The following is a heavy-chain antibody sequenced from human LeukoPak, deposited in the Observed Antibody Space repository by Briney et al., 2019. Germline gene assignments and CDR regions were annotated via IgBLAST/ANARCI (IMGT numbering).Heavy chain of an antibody. J-gene: IGHJ5*02. CDR1: DFTLSSYE. CDR3: VRGGRGSADNWFDP. Sequence: PGGSLRLSCIASDFTLSSYEMNWVRQAPGQGPEWIAYISGSGTTTYYADSVRGRFAISRDNTQNSLSLQMNSLRADDTAIYYCVRGGRGSADNWFDPWGQGTLVTVSS. D-gene: IGHD3-10*01. CDR2: ISGSGTTT. V-gene: IGHV3-48*03.